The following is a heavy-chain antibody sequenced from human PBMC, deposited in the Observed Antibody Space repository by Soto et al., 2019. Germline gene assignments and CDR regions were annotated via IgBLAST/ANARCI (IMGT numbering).Heavy chain of an antibody. CDR1: GGTFSSYA. V-gene: IGHV1-69*13. CDR3: ARDPNRGYGMDV. Sequence: SVKVSCKASGGTFSSYAISWVRQAPGQGLEWMGGIIPIFGTANYAQKVQGRVTITADESTSTAYMELSSLRSEDTAVYYCARDPNRGYGMDVWGQGTTVTVSS. CDR2: IIPIFGTA. D-gene: IGHD5-12*01. J-gene: IGHJ6*02.